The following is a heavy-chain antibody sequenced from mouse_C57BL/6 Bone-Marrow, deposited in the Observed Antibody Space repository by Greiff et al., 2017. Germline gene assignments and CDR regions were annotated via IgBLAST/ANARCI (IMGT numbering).Heavy chain of an antibody. CDR1: GYTFTSYW. V-gene: IGHV1-69*01. Sequence: QVQLQQPGAELVMPGASVKLSCKASGYTFTSYWMHWVKQRPGQGLEWIGEIDPSDSYTNYNQKFKGKSTLTVDKSSSTAYMQLSSLTSEDSAVXYCARGTTAVEAWFAYWGQGTLVTVSA. D-gene: IGHD1-1*01. CDR2: IDPSDSYT. CDR3: ARGTTAVEAWFAY. J-gene: IGHJ3*01.